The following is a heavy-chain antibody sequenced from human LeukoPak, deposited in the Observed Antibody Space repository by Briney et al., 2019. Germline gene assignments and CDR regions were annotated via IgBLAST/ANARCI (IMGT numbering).Heavy chain of an antibody. CDR2: ISYDGSNK. CDR3: ARHQPDY. V-gene: IGHV3-30*04. Sequence: GRSLRLSCAASGFTFSSYAMHWVRQAPGKGLEWVAVISYDGSNKYYADSVKGRFTISRDNSKNTLYLQMHSLRAEDTAAYYCARHQPDYWGQGTLVTVSS. CDR1: GFTFSSYA. D-gene: IGHD2-2*01. J-gene: IGHJ4*02.